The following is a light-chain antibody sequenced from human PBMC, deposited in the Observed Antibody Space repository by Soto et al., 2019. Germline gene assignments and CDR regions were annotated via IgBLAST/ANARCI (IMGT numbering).Light chain of an antibody. V-gene: IGKV4-1*01. CDR2: WAS. Sequence: DIVMTQSPDSLAVSLGERATINCKSSQSVLYSSNNKNYLAWYQQKPVQPPKLLIYWASTRESGVPDRFSGSGSGTDFTITISSLQAEDVAVYYCQQYYSTPLTFGGGTKVEIK. CDR1: QSVLYSSNNKNY. CDR3: QQYYSTPLT. J-gene: IGKJ4*01.